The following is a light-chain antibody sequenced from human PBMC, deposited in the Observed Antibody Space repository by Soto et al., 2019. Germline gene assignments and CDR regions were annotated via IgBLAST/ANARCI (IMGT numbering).Light chain of an antibody. J-gene: IGKJ5*01. CDR1: QSVSSSY. CDR3: QQYGSSIT. CDR2: GAS. V-gene: IGKV3-20*01. Sequence: EIVLTQSPGTLSLSPGERATLSCRASQSVSSSYLAWYQQKPGQAPRLLIYGASSRATGIPDRFSGSGSGTDFTLTSSRLEPEDFAVYYCQQYGSSITFVQGTLLE.